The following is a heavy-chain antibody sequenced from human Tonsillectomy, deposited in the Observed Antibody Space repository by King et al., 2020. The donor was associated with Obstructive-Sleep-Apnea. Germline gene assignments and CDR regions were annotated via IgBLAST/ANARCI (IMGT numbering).Heavy chain of an antibody. D-gene: IGHD5-12*01. J-gene: IGHJ6*02. V-gene: IGHV4-34*01. CDR2: INHSGST. CDR3: ARGVGTHMYYYGMDV. Sequence: VQLQQWGAGLLKPSETLSLTCAVYGGSFSGYYWSWIRQPPGKGPEWIGEINHSGSTNYNPSLKSRVTISVDTSKNQFSLKLSSVTAADTAVYYCARGVGTHMYYYGMDVWGQGTTVTVSS. CDR1: GGSFSGYY.